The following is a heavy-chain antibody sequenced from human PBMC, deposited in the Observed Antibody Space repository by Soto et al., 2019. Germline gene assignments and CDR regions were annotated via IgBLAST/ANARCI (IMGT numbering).Heavy chain of an antibody. V-gene: IGHV3-13*01. CDR2: IGTAGDT. CDR3: TRDMWAFSGSWESNH. D-gene: IGHD1-26*01. J-gene: IGHJ5*02. Sequence: GGSLRLSCAASGFTFSSYDMHWVRQATGKGLEWVSAIGTAGDTYYPGSVKGRFTISRENAKNSLYLQMNSLRAEDTAVYFCTRDMWAFSGSWESNHWGQGILVTVSS. CDR1: GFTFSSYD.